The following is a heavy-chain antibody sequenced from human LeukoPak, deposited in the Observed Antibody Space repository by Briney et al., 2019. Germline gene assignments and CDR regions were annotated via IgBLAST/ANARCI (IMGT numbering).Heavy chain of an antibody. J-gene: IGHJ4*02. CDR3: ARDRSHRNYYGSGSYDY. D-gene: IGHD3-10*01. Sequence: GASVNVSCKASGGTFSSYAISWVRQAPGQGLEWMGRIIPILCIANYAQKFQGRVTITADKSTSTAYMELSSLRSEDTAVYYCARDRSHRNYYGSGSYDYWGQGTLVTVSS. CDR1: GGTFSSYA. V-gene: IGHV1-69*04. CDR2: IIPILCIA.